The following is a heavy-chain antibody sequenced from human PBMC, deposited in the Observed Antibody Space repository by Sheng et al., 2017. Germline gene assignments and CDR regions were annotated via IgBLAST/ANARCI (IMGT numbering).Heavy chain of an antibody. V-gene: IGHV3-23*04. Sequence: EVQLVESWGRRWYSRGGSLRLSCAASGFTFSSYAMSWVARLRGKGLEWVSAISGSGGSTYYADSVKGRFTISRDNSKNTLYLQMNSLRAEDTAVYYCAKDSLITMVSGSPGWFDPGAREPWSP. CDR1: GFTFSSYA. CDR3: AKDSLITMVSGSPGWFDP. CDR2: ISGSGGST. J-gene: IGHJ5*02. D-gene: IGHD3-10*01.